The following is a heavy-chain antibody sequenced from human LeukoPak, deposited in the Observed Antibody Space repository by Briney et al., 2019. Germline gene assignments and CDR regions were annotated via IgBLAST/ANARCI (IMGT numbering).Heavy chain of an antibody. CDR3: AKIVAISGRPREGFDY. J-gene: IGHJ4*02. Sequence: PGGSPRLSCAASGFTFSAYAMSWVRQAPGKGLEWVSAISGTGNSPYYGDSVKGRFTISRDNSKNTLYLQMNSLRAEDTAVYYCAKIVAISGRPREGFDYWGQGTLVTVSS. CDR2: ISGTGNSP. V-gene: IGHV3-23*01. D-gene: IGHD1-26*01. CDR1: GFTFSAYA.